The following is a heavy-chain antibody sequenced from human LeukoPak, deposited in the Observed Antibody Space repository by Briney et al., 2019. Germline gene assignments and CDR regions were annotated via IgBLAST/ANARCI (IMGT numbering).Heavy chain of an antibody. V-gene: IGHV3-30*18. J-gene: IGHJ4*02. CDR1: GFTFSSYG. Sequence: PGRSLRLSCAASGFTFSSYGMHWVRQAPGKGLEWVAVISYDGSNKYYADSVKGRFTISRDNSKNTLYLQMNSLRAEDTAVYYCAKDPGDGSGPIDYWGQGTLVTVSS. CDR3: AKDPGDGSGPIDY. CDR2: ISYDGSNK. D-gene: IGHD3-10*01.